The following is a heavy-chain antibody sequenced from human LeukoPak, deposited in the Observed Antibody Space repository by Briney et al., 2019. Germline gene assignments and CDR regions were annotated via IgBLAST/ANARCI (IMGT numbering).Heavy chain of an antibody. CDR1: GGTFSSHA. D-gene: IGHD3-9*01. CDR2: ISAYNGNT. J-gene: IGHJ4*02. Sequence: ASVKVSCKASGGTFSSHAISWVRQAPGQGLEWMGWISAYNGNTNYAQKLQGRVTMTTDTSTSTAYMELRSLRSDDTAVYYCARGTLRYFDFWGQGTLVTVSS. V-gene: IGHV1-18*01. CDR3: ARGTLRYFDF.